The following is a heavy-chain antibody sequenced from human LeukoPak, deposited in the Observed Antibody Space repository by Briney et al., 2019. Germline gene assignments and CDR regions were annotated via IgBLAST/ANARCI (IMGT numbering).Heavy chain of an antibody. CDR3: TRVSWRGEIF. J-gene: IGHJ4*02. CDR2: ISRGGSPI. CDR1: EFSVGSNY. Sequence: GGSLRLSCAASEFSVGSNYMTWVRQAPGKGLEWVSSISRGGSPIYYADSVRGRFTTSRDNAKKSLFLQMNSLRAEDTAVYYCTRVSWRGEIFWGQGTLVSVSS. V-gene: IGHV3-48*03. D-gene: IGHD3-3*01.